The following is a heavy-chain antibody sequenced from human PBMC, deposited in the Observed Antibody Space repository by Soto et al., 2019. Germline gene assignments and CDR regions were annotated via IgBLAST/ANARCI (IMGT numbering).Heavy chain of an antibody. CDR3: ARDKSPYYYDSSGSSY. D-gene: IGHD3-22*01. V-gene: IGHV1-18*01. J-gene: IGHJ4*02. Sequence: ASVKVSCKASGYTFTSYGISWVRQAPGQGLEWMGWISAYNGNTNYAQKLQGRVTMTTDTSTSTAYMELRSLRSDDTAVYYCARDKSPYYYDSSGSSYWGQGTLVTVSP. CDR2: ISAYNGNT. CDR1: GYTFTSYG.